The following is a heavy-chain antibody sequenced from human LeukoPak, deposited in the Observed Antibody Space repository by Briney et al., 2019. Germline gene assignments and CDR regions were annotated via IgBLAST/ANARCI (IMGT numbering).Heavy chain of an antibody. V-gene: IGHV1-46*01. J-gene: IGHJ4*02. CDR2: INPSGGST. CDR3: ARADPSTVTPIDY. D-gene: IGHD4-17*01. Sequence: ASVKVSCKASGYTFTGYYMHWVRQAPGQGLEWMGIINPSGGSTSYAQKFQGRVTMTRDMSTSTVYMELSSLRSEDTAVYYCARADPSTVTPIDYWGQGTLVTVSS. CDR1: GYTFTGYY.